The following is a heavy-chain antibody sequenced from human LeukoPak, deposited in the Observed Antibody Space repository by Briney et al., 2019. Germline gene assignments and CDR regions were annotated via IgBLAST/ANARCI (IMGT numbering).Heavy chain of an antibody. Sequence: PSETLSLTCAVYGGSFSGYYWSWIRQPPGKGLEWIGEINHSGSTNYNPSLKSRVTISVDTSKNQFSLKLSSVTAADTAVYYCAMVQYNWFDPWGQGTLVTVSS. V-gene: IGHV4-34*01. D-gene: IGHD3-10*01. J-gene: IGHJ5*02. CDR1: GGSFSGYY. CDR2: INHSGST. CDR3: AMVQYNWFDP.